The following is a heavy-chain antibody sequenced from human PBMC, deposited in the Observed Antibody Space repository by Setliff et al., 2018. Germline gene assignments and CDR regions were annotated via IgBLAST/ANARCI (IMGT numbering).Heavy chain of an antibody. CDR3: ARAWYYNFWSGSQIEY. CDR1: GYSLTSYV. V-gene: IGHV7-4-1*02. D-gene: IGHD3-3*01. J-gene: IGHJ4*02. CDR2: INTKTGDP. Sequence: ASVKVSCKASGYSLTSYVMNWVRQAPGQGLEWMGWINTKTGDPTYAQGFTGRFVFSLDTSVSTAYLQISSLKAEDTAVYYCARAWYYNFWSGSQIEYWGQGTLVTVSS.